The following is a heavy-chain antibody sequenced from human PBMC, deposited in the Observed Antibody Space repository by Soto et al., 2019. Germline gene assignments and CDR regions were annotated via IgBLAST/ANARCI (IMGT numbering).Heavy chain of an antibody. D-gene: IGHD6-13*01. V-gene: IGHV3-30*18. CDR2: ISYDGSNK. Sequence: GGSLRLSCAASGFTFSSYGMHWVRQAPGKGLEWVAVISYDGSNKYYADSVKGRFTISRDNSKNTLYLQMNSLRAEDTAVYYCAKDLPNEIIAETYYYGMDVWDQGTTVTVSS. CDR3: AKDLPNEIIAETYYYGMDV. CDR1: GFTFSSYG. J-gene: IGHJ6*02.